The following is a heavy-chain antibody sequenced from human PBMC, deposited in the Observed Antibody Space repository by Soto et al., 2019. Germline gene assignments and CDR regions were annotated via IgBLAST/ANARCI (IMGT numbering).Heavy chain of an antibody. J-gene: IGHJ4*02. CDR1: GYTFTGYY. V-gene: IGHV1-2*02. CDR3: ARTDYLFSTLTYYFDY. Sequence: ASVKVSCKASGYTFTGYYVNWALQAPGQGLEWMGWINPDNGVPNYAQKFQGRVTLSRDTSINTAYMELSRLTSDDTAMYYCARTDYLFSTLTYYFDYWGQGXLVTVYS. D-gene: IGHD3-16*01. CDR2: INPDNGVP.